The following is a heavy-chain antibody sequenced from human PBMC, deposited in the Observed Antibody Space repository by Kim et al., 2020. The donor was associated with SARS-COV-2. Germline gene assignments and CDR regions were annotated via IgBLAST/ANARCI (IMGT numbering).Heavy chain of an antibody. CDR1: GYSISSGYY. D-gene: IGHD5-18*01. CDR3: ARISGYPRGYYFDY. Sequence: SETLSLTCTVSGYSISSGYYWGWIRQPPGKGLEWIGSIYHSGSTYYNPSLKSRVTISVDTSKNQFSLKLSSVTAADTAVYYCARISGYPRGYYFDYWGQGTLVTVSS. J-gene: IGHJ4*02. V-gene: IGHV4-38-2*02. CDR2: IYHSGST.